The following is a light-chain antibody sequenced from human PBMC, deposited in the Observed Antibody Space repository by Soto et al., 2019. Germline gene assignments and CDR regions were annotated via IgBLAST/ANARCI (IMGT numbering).Light chain of an antibody. Sequence: QSALTQPRSVSGSPGQSVTISCTGTSSDVGGYNYVPWYQQHPGKAPKLMIYDVSKRPSGVPDRFSGSKSGNTASLTISGLQAEDEADYSSCSYAGSYTLGIFGTGTKVT. J-gene: IGLJ1*01. CDR1: SSDVGGYNY. CDR3: CSYAGSYTLGI. CDR2: DVS. V-gene: IGLV2-11*01.